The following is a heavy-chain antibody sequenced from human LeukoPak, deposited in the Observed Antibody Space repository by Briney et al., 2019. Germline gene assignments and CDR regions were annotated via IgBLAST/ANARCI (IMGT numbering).Heavy chain of an antibody. V-gene: IGHV3-33*01. CDR1: GFTFSSYG. CDR3: ARGNYYDSSGYYYDAFDI. J-gene: IGHJ3*02. D-gene: IGHD3-22*01. CDR2: IWYDGSNK. Sequence: GGSLRLSCAASGFTFSSYGMHWVRQAPGKGLEWVAVIWYDGSNKYYADSVKGRFTISRDNSKNTLYLQMNSLRAADTAVYYCARGNYYDSSGYYYDAFDIWGQGTMVTVSS.